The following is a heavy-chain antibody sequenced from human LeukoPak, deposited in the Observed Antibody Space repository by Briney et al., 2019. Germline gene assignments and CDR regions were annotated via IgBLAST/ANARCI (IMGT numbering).Heavy chain of an antibody. Sequence: ASVTVSCKFSGYTLTELSMHWVRQAPGKGGEGMGGFDPEDGETIYAQKFQGRVTMTEDTSTDTAYMELSSLRSEDTAVYYCATGGYDSSGHDAFDIWGQGTMVTVSS. V-gene: IGHV1-24*01. CDR2: FDPEDGET. CDR1: GYTLTELS. J-gene: IGHJ3*02. D-gene: IGHD3-22*01. CDR3: ATGGYDSSGHDAFDI.